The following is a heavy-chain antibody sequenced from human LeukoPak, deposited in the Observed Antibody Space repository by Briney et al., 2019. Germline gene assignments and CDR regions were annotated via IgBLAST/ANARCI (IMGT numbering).Heavy chain of an antibody. D-gene: IGHD5-12*01. Sequence: SETLSLTCTVSGGSISSYYWSWIRQPAGKGLEWIGRIYTSGSTNYNPSLKSRVTMSVDTSKNQFSLKLSSVTAADTAVYYCARDALFSGYDSPFGYWGQGTLVTVSS. CDR2: IYTSGST. CDR3: ARDALFSGYDSPFGY. V-gene: IGHV4-4*07. J-gene: IGHJ4*02. CDR1: GGSISSYY.